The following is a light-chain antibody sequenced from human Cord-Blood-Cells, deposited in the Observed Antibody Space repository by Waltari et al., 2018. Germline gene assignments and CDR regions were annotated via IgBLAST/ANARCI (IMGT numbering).Light chain of an antibody. CDR2: DAS. V-gene: IGKV3-11*01. Sequence: IVLTQSPATLSLSPGARATLSCSAIQSVSSYLAWYQQKPGQAPRLLIYDASNRATGIPARFSGSGSGTDFTLTISSLEPEDFAVYYCQQRSNWPLTFGGGTKVEIK. J-gene: IGKJ4*01. CDR3: QQRSNWPLT. CDR1: QSVSSY.